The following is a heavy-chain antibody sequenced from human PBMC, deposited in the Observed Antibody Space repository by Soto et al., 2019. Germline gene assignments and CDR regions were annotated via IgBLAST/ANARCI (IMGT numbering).Heavy chain of an antibody. Sequence: PSDTLSVTCTFSGGSISDFYWSWIRQPPGKGLEWIGYIYYSGSTNYNPSLKSRVTISVDTSKNQFSLNLRSMSPADTAVYYCARVGGLAPRIFDECGPRNLVTV. D-gene: IGHD3-16*01. CDR1: GGSISDFY. CDR2: IYYSGST. V-gene: IGHV4-59*01. CDR3: ARVGGLAPRIFDE. J-gene: IGHJ4*02.